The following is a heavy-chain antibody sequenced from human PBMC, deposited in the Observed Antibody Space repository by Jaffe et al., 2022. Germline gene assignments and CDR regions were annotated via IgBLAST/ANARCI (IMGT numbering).Heavy chain of an antibody. D-gene: IGHD2-15*01. CDR1: GGTFSSYT. CDR2: IIPILGIA. CDR3: ARMACGGGSCYSWFDP. J-gene: IGHJ5*02. V-gene: IGHV1-69*02. Sequence: QVQLVQSGAEVKKPGSSVKVSCKASGGTFSSYTISWVRQAPGQGLEWMGRIIPILGIANYAQKFQGRVTITADKSTSTAYMELSSLRSEDTAVYYCARMACGGGSCYSWFDPWGQGTLVTVSS.